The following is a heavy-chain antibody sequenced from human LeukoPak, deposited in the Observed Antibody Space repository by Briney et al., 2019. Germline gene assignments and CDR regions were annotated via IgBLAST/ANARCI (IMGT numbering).Heavy chain of an antibody. CDR1: GGSITTTNW. V-gene: IGHV4-4*02. Sequence: SETLSLTCAVSGGSITTTNWWSWVRQPPGKGLEWIGEVHLSGATNYNPSLESRVSMSIDKSKNHLSLEVTSVTAADTAVYYCARMGDYYDSSGYRHDAFDIWGQGTMVTVS. D-gene: IGHD3-22*01. CDR3: ARMGDYYDSSGYRHDAFDI. J-gene: IGHJ3*02. CDR2: VHLSGAT.